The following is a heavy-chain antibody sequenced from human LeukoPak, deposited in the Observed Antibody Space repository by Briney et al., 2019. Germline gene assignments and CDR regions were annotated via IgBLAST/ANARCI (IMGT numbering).Heavy chain of an antibody. J-gene: IGHJ3*02. CDR1: GYTFSSYY. D-gene: IGHD6-19*01. Sequence: ASVKVSCKASGYTFSSYYMHWVRQAPGQGLEWMGWMNPNSGNTGYAQKFQGRVTITRNTSISTAYMELSSLRSEDTAVYYCARAVIAVAATDAFDIWGQGTMVTVSS. CDR2: MNPNSGNT. V-gene: IGHV1-8*03. CDR3: ARAVIAVAATDAFDI.